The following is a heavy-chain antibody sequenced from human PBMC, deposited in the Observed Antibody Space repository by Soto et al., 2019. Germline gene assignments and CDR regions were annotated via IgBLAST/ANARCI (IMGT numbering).Heavy chain of an antibody. V-gene: IGHV3-7*01. J-gene: IGHJ4*02. CDR1: GFTFSDQW. Sequence: EVQMVASGGGVVQPGGSLRLSCAASGFTFSDQWMSWVRQAPGKGLEWVANINPDGSAKSHVDSVEGRFTISRDNAKNSLYLQMNTLRVEDTAVYSCARGPFWGQGSLVTVSS. CDR2: INPDGSAK. CDR3: ARGPF. D-gene: IGHD3-3*02.